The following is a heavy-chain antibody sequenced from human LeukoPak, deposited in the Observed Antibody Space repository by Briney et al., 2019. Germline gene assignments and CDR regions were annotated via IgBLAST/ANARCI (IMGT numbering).Heavy chain of an antibody. V-gene: IGHV3-23*01. Sequence: GGSLRLSCAASGFTFSSYSMNWVRQAPGKGLEWVSAISGSGGSTYYADSVKGRFTISRDNSKNTLYLQMNSLRAEDTAVYYCAKDQAVDYYDSSGYYYGTYHYWGQGTLVTVSS. CDR1: GFTFSSYS. J-gene: IGHJ4*02. D-gene: IGHD3-22*01. CDR3: AKDQAVDYYDSSGYYYGTYHY. CDR2: ISGSGGST.